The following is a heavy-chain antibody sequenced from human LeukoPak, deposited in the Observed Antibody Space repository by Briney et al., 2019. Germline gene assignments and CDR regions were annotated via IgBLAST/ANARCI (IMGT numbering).Heavy chain of an antibody. CDR3: ARDRGTMVRGLFYYYGMDV. V-gene: IGHV3-7*01. D-gene: IGHD3-10*01. CDR2: VNKDASEK. CDR1: GFTSSNNW. J-gene: IGHJ6*02. Sequence: GGSLRLSCAASGFTSSNNWMTWVRQAPGKGLEWVASVNKDASEKSYVDSVKGRFTISKDNAKNSLYLQMNSLRAEDTAVYYCARDRGTMVRGLFYYYGMDVWGQGTTVTVSS.